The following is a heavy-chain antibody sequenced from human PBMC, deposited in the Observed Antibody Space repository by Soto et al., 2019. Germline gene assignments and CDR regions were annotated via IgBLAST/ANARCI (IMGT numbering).Heavy chain of an antibody. CDR3: GRGPFSSSYIDY. J-gene: IGHJ4*02. Sequence: GGSLRLSCAASGFTFSNDAMHWVHQAPGKGLEWVAVITYDGFTQNYADSVRGRFTVSRDNSKSTLSLQMNSLRPDDTAVYYCGRGPFSSSYIDYWGQGTLVTVS. D-gene: IGHD6-6*01. CDR2: ITYDGFTQ. V-gene: IGHV3-30*03. CDR1: GFTFSNDA.